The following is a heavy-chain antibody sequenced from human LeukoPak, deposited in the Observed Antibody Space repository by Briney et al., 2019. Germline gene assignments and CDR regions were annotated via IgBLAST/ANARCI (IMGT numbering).Heavy chain of an antibody. J-gene: IGHJ4*02. CDR2: IYYSGST. V-gene: IGHV4-31*03. CDR1: SGSISSSGYY. CDR3: ARNADMYYYVDN. Sequence: SETLSLTCTVSSGSISSSGYYCSWIRQHPGKGLEWIGCIYYSGSTYYNPSLKSRVTISVDTSKNQFSLSLSSVTAAGTAVYYCARNADMYYYVDNWGQGTLVTVCS. D-gene: IGHD3-10*01.